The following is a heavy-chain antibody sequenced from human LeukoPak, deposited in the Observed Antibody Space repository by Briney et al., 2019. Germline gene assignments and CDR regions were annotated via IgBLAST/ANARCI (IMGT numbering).Heavy chain of an antibody. CDR3: ARALQNYYDSSAFDI. V-gene: IGHV1-46*01. D-gene: IGHD3-22*01. J-gene: IGHJ3*02. CDR1: GYTFTSYY. CDR2: INPSGGST. Sequence: ASVKVSCKASGYTFTSYYMHWVRQAPGQGLEWMGIINPSGGSTSYAQKFQGRVTMTRDTSTSTVYMELSSLRSEDTAVYYCARALQNYYDSSAFDIWGQGTMVTVSS.